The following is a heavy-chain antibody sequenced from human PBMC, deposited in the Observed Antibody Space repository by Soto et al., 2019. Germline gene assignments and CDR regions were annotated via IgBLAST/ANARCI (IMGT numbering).Heavy chain of an antibody. D-gene: IGHD1-1*01. CDR1: GFTFSNYA. Sequence: PGGSLRLSCSASGFTFSNYAMNWVRQAPGKGLEWVSAISNSFSDGNTHYADSVKGRFTISRDNDMNTVFLEMNSLRAEDTAVYYCAKVFSPERGNYFDYWGQGTLVTVSS. CDR3: AKVFSPERGNYFDY. CDR2: ISNSFSDGNT. J-gene: IGHJ4*02. V-gene: IGHV3-23*01.